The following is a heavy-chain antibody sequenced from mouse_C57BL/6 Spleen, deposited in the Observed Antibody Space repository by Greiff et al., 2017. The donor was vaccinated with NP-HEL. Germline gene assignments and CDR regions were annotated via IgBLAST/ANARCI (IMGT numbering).Heavy chain of an antibody. D-gene: IGHD2-5*01. Sequence: VQLQQSGAELVKPGASVKLSCKASGYTFTEYTIHWVKQRSGQGLEWIGWFYPGSGSIKYNEKFKDKATLTADKSSSTVYMELSRLTSEDSAVYFCARHEAPAYYSNYGGAMDYWGQGTSVTVSS. CDR1: GYTFTEYT. V-gene: IGHV1-62-2*01. CDR3: ARHEAPAYYSNYGGAMDY. CDR2: FYPGSGSI. J-gene: IGHJ4*01.